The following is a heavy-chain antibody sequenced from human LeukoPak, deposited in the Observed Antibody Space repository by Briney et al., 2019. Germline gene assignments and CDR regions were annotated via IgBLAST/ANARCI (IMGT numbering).Heavy chain of an antibody. CDR1: GFTASSDY. Sequence: GGSLRLPCVASGFTASSDYMSWVRQAPGKGLEWVSVIYSGGSTEYADSVRGRFTISRDKSSNTLYLQMNSLRAEDTAVYFCSAEKPGTGTFLDYWGQGTWAPVFS. D-gene: IGHD1-1*01. J-gene: IGHJ4*02. V-gene: IGHV3-53*01. CDR3: SAEKPGTGTFLDY. CDR2: IYSGGST.